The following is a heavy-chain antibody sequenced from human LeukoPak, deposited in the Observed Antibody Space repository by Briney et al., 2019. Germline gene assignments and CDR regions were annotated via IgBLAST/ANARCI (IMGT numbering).Heavy chain of an antibody. V-gene: IGHV4-4*07. Sequence: SETLSLTCTVSGGSISSYYWSWVRQPAGKGLEWIGRIYTSGNTNYNPSLKGRVTMSVDTSKNQFSLNLSSVTAADTAVYYCATSDDVGTAMVTNYWGQGTLVTVSS. D-gene: IGHD5-18*01. J-gene: IGHJ4*02. CDR1: GGSISSYY. CDR3: ATSDDVGTAMVTNY. CDR2: IYTSGNT.